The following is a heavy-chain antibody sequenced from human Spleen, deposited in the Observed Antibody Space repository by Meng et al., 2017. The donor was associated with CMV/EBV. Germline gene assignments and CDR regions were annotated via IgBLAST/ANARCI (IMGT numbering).Heavy chain of an antibody. J-gene: IGHJ3*02. V-gene: IGHV3-21*06. CDR2: ISSSSSNT. CDR1: GFTFSTYS. D-gene: IGHD2-15*01. Sequence: GFTFSTYSMNWVRQAPGKGLEWVSSISSSSSNTYYADSVKGRFTISTDKAKNSLYLQMNSLRVEDTAVYYCARFGSALVGLNDAFDIWGPGTMVTVSS. CDR3: ARFGSALVGLNDAFDI.